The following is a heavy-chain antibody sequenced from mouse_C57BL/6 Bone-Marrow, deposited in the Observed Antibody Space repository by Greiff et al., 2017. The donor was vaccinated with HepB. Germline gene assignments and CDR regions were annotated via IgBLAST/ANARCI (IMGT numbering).Heavy chain of an antibody. Sequence: EVMLVESGGGLVKPGGSLKLSCAASGFTFSDYGMHWVRQAPEKGLEWVAYISSGSSTIYYADTVKGRFTISRDNAKNTLFLQRTSLRSEDTAMYYCARPLTGEYYFDYWGQGTTLTVSS. V-gene: IGHV5-17*01. D-gene: IGHD4-1*01. J-gene: IGHJ2*01. CDR1: GFTFSDYG. CDR3: ARPLTGEYYFDY. CDR2: ISSGSSTI.